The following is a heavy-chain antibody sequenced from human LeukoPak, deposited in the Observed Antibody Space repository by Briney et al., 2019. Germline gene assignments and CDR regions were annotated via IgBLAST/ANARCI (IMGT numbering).Heavy chain of an antibody. CDR2: IKQDGKGK. CDR1: GFTFSSYW. J-gene: IGHJ4*02. V-gene: IGHV3-7*01. Sequence: PGGSLRLSCAASGFTFSSYWMSWVRQAPGKGLEWVANIKQDGKGKYYLDSVKGRFTISRDNAKNSLYLQMNSLRAEDTAVYYCARRRYSGSSQHFDYWGQGTLVTVSS. D-gene: IGHD1-26*01. CDR3: ARRRYSGSSQHFDY.